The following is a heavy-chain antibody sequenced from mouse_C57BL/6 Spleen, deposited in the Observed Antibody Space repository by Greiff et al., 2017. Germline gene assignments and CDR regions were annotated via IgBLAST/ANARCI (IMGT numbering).Heavy chain of an antibody. J-gene: IGHJ1*03. D-gene: IGHD1-1*01. V-gene: IGHV1-52*01. CDR2: IDPSDSET. CDR1: GYTFTSYW. CDR3: ARDYGSSYGNFDV. Sequence: QVQLQQPVAELVRPGSSVKLSCKASGYTFTSYWMHWVKQRPIQGLEWIGNIDPSDSETHYNPKFKDKATLTVDTSSSTAYMQLSSLTSEDSAVCYSARDYGSSYGNFDVWGTGTTVTVSS.